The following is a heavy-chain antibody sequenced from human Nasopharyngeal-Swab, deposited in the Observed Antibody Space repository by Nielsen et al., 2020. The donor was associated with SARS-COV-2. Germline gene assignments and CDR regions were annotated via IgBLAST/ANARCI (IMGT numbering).Heavy chain of an antibody. D-gene: IGHD5-24*01. Sequence: GGSLRLSCAVSGFTVSYNFMNWVRQAPGQGLEWLSVIYYGGATCYADSVKGRFTISRDNSKNTLYLQMNSLRVEDTALYYCARGSRDGYNQLLGPFDTRGQGTLVTVSS. J-gene: IGHJ4*02. CDR1: GFTVSYNF. V-gene: IGHV3-53*01. CDR2: IYYGGAT. CDR3: ARGSRDGYNQLLGPFDT.